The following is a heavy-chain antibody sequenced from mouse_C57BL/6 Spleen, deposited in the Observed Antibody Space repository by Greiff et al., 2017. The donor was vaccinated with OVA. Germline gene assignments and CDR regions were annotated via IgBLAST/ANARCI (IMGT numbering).Heavy chain of an antibody. CDR3: AKRGISYAMDY. CDR2: IWRGGST. CDR1: GFSLTSYG. Sequence: VKLQQSGPGLVQPSQSLSITCTVSGFSLTSYGVHWVRQSPGKGLEWLGVIWRGGSTDYNAAFMSRLSITKDNSKSQVFFKMNSLQADDTAIDCCAKRGISYAMDYWGQGTSVTVSS. V-gene: IGHV2-5*01. J-gene: IGHJ4*01.